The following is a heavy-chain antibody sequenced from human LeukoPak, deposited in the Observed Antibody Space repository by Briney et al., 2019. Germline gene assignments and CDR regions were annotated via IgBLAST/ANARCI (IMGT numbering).Heavy chain of an antibody. V-gene: IGHV3-7*03. Sequence: AGGSLRLSCAASGFTFSNYWMSWVRQAPGKGPEWVANIKKDGSEKYYVDSVKGRFTISRDNAKNSLYLQMNSLRAEGTAVYSCAREYSDFWSGYYADYWGQGTLVTVSS. J-gene: IGHJ4*02. D-gene: IGHD3-3*01. CDR3: AREYSDFWSGYYADY. CDR2: IKKDGSEK. CDR1: GFTFSNYW.